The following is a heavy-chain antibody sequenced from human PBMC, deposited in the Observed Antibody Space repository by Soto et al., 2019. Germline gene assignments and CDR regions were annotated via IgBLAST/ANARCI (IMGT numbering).Heavy chain of an antibody. D-gene: IGHD6-13*01. V-gene: IGHV3-30*18. CDR1: GFTFSSYG. Sequence: QVQLVESGGGVVQPGRSLRLSCAASGFTFSSYGRHWVGQAPGKGLEWVAVISYDGSNKYYADSVKGRFTISRDNSKNTLYLQMNSLRAEDTAVYYCAKDHIAAAGVGYWGQGTLVTVSS. CDR3: AKDHIAAAGVGY. CDR2: ISYDGSNK. J-gene: IGHJ4*02.